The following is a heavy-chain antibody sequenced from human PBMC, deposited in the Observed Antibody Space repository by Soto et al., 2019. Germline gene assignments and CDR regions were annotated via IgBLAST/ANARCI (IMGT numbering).Heavy chain of an antibody. CDR1: GYTFTSYY. J-gene: IGHJ4*02. D-gene: IGHD3-10*01. Sequence: QVQLVQSGAEVKKPGASEKVSCKASGYTFTSYYMHWVRQAPGQGLEWMGIINPSGGSTSDAQKFQGRVTMTRDTSTSTVYMELSSLRSEDTAVYYCASRAGSGSYLDYWGQGTLVTVSS. CDR2: INPSGGST. V-gene: IGHV1-46*03. CDR3: ASRAGSGSYLDY.